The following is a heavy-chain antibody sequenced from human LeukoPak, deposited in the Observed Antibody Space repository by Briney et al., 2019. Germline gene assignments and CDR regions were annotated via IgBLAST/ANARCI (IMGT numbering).Heavy chain of an antibody. J-gene: IGHJ4*02. CDR3: ARDLGTSGWHTFDY. Sequence: SQTLSLTCGISGDSVSSNNGAWNWIRQSPSRGLEWLGRTYNRSKWYSDYAASVQGRITINADTSKNQFSLQLYSVTPEDTAVYYCARDLGTSGWHTFDYWGQGTLVTVSS. CDR2: TYNRSKWYS. CDR1: GDSVSSNNGA. D-gene: IGHD6-19*01. V-gene: IGHV6-1*01.